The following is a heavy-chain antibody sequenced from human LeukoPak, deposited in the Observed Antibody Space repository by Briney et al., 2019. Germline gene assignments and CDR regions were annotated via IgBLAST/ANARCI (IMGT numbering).Heavy chain of an antibody. Sequence: GRSLRLSCAASGFTFSSYGMHWVRQAPGKGLEWVAVISYDGSNKYYADSVKGRFTISRDNSKNTLYLQMNSLRAEDTAVYYCAKDLPSYDYVWGSYRSNDAFDIWGQGTMVTVSS. V-gene: IGHV3-30*18. CDR3: AKDLPSYDYVWGSYRSNDAFDI. CDR1: GFTFSSYG. J-gene: IGHJ3*02. D-gene: IGHD3-16*02. CDR2: ISYDGSNK.